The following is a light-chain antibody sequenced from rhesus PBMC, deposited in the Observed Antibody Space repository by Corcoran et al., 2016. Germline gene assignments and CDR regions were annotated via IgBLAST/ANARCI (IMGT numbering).Light chain of an antibody. CDR3: QQGDSIPRT. V-gene: IGKV1-33*02. CDR1: QDISNA. J-gene: IGKJ1*01. Sequence: DIQMSQSPSSLSASVGDKVTITCRASQDISNALAWYQQKPGKAPNLLIISASSLQSGVPSRFSGSRSGADFTLTISSLQPEDFATYYCQQGDSIPRTFGQGAKVEIK. CDR2: SAS.